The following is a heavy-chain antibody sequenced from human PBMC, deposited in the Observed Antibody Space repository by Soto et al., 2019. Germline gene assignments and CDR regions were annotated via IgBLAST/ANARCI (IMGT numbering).Heavy chain of an antibody. CDR2: IKQDGSEK. D-gene: IGHD6-13*01. CDR1: GFAFSSYW. V-gene: IGHV3-7*03. Sequence: EVQLVESGGGLVQPGGSLRLSCAASGFAFSSYWMSWVRQAPGKGLEWVANIKQDGSEKYYVDSVKGRFTISRDNAKNSLYLQMNSLRAEDTAVYYCARDEGASSNLFDYWGQGTLVTVSS. J-gene: IGHJ4*02. CDR3: ARDEGASSNLFDY.